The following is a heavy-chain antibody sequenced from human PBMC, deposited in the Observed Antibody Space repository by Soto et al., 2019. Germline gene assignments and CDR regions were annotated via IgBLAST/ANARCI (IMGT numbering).Heavy chain of an antibody. J-gene: IGHJ6*02. CDR3: ASSSGWWRLDV. Sequence: QVQLQESGPGLVKPSGTLSLTCGVSGDSINNGYWWTWVRQPPGKGLEWIGEKHHSGSTNYNLSLRSQIYISLDKSKNQFSLNLSSVTDADTDVSFCASSSGWWRLDVWGQWSTVTVSS. CDR1: GDSINNGYW. D-gene: IGHD6-19*01. V-gene: IGHV4-4*02. CDR2: KHHSGST.